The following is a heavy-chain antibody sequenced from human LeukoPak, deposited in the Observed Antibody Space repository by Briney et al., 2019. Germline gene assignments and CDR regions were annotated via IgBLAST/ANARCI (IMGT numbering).Heavy chain of an antibody. J-gene: IGHJ4*02. V-gene: IGHV3-7*01. Sequence: PGGSLRLSCAASGFTFSDYYMTWVRQAPGKGLEWVADIKADGSDKYYVDVVKGRFTILRDNAKNSLYLQMNSLRAEDTAVYYCARDHLYYDISGPRFDYWGQGTRVTVSS. CDR1: GFTFSDYY. D-gene: IGHD3-9*01. CDR3: ARDHLYYDISGPRFDY. CDR2: IKADGSDK.